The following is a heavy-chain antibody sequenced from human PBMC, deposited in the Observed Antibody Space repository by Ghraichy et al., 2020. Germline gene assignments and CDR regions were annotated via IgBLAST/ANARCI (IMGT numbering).Heavy chain of an antibody. CDR1: GFTFSGSA. CDR2: IRDKANSYAT. J-gene: IGHJ4*02. V-gene: IGHV3-73*01. D-gene: IGHD1-26*01. Sequence: GGSLRLSCAASGFTFSGSAMHWVRQASGKGLEWVGRIRDKANSYATAYAASVKGRFTISRDDSKNTAYLQMNSLKTEDTAVYYCTRAPYSGSYYDLDYWGQGTLVTVSS. CDR3: TRAPYSGSYYDLDY.